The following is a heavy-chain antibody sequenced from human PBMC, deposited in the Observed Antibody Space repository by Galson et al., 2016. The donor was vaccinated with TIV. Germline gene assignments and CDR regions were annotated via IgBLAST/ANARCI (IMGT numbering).Heavy chain of an antibody. CDR2: IIPLFGEA. Sequence: SVKVSCKASGDTFSSFVISWVRQAPGQGLEWMGGIIPLFGEAHYAQKFQGRVTIPADESTSTVYMELSGLRSGDTAMYYCAKCRNTAMDTYYYYYGLDVWGQGTMVTVSS. J-gene: IGHJ6*02. CDR1: GDTFSSFV. CDR3: AKCRNTAMDTYYYYYGLDV. D-gene: IGHD5-18*01. V-gene: IGHV1-69*13.